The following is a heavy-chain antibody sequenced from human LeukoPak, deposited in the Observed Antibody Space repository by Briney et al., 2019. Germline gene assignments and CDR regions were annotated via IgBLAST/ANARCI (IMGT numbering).Heavy chain of an antibody. CDR2: IYYSGST. J-gene: IGHJ4*02. Sequence: PSETLSLTCTVSGGSISSSSYYWGWIRQPPGKGLEWIGSIYYSGSTYYNPSLKSRVTISVDTSKNQFSLKLSSVTAADTAVYYCAKEPHAEGYCSGGSCYSYFDYWGQGTLVTVSS. CDR3: AKEPHAEGYCSGGSCYSYFDY. V-gene: IGHV4-39*07. D-gene: IGHD2-15*01. CDR1: GGSISSSSYY.